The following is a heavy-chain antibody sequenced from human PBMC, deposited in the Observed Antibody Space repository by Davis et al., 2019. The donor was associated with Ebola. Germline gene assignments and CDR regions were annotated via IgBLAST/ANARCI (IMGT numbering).Heavy chain of an antibody. CDR3: ARLMKYCTNGVCHAPSYYGMDV. V-gene: IGHV4-59*01. Sequence: PSETLSLTCTVSGGSISSYYWSWIRQPPGKGLEWIGYIYYSGSTNYNPSLKSRVTISVDTSKNQFSLKLSSVTAADTAVYYCARLMKYCTNGVCHAPSYYGMDVWGQGTTVTVSS. J-gene: IGHJ6*02. CDR2: IYYSGST. D-gene: IGHD2-8*01. CDR1: GGSISSYY.